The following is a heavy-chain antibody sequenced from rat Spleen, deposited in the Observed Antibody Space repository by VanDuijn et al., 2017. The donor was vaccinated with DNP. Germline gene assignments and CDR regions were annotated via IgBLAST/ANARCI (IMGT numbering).Heavy chain of an antibody. D-gene: IGHD1-1*01. CDR2: ISNTGDNT. CDR3: LTDSFTLDDPFDY. CDR1: GFTFSAYY. J-gene: IGHJ2*01. Sequence: EVLLVESDGGLVQPGRSLKLSCAVSGFTFSAYYMAWVRQAPTKGLEWVASISNTGDNTYYPDSVKGRFSLSRDNAKSTLYLQVNSLRSEDTATYYCLTDSFTLDDPFDYWGQGVMVTVSS. V-gene: IGHV5-20*01.